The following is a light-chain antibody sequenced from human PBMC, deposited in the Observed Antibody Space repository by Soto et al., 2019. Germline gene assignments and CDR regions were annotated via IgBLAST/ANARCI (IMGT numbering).Light chain of an antibody. J-gene: IGLJ1*01. V-gene: IGLV2-14*01. CDR3: SSYTTSHTSQIV. Sequence: QSALTQPASVSGSPGQSITISCTGTSSDVVGYNYVSWYQQHPGKAPKFMIYDVSNRPSGVSNRFSGSKSGNTASLTISGLQAEDETDYYCSSYTTSHTSQIVFGTGTTVTVL. CDR1: SSDVVGYNY. CDR2: DVS.